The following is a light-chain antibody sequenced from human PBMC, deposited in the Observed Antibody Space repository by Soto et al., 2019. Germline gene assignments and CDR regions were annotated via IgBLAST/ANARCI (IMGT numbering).Light chain of an antibody. Sequence: QSVLTQSPSASGTPGQRVTISCSGSSSNIGGNYVYWYQQLSGAAPRLLIYRDTQRPSGVPDRFSGSKSDTSASLAISGLRSEDDADYYCSAWDDRLGGVVFGGGTKLTVL. CDR1: SSNIGGNY. CDR2: RDT. V-gene: IGLV1-47*01. J-gene: IGLJ2*01. CDR3: SAWDDRLGGVV.